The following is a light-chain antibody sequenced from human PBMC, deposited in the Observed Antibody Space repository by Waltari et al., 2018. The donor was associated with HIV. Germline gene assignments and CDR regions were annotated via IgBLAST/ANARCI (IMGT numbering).Light chain of an antibody. CDR2: GDN. J-gene: IGLJ2*01. CDR3: QSYDSSLSGSVV. CDR1: SSNIGAGYD. V-gene: IGLV1-40*01. Sequence: QSVLTQPPSVSGAPGQRVTISCTGSSSNIGAGYDVHWYRQLPGTAPKLPIYGDNNRPSGVPDRFSGSKSGTSASLAITGLQAEDEANYYCQSYDSSLSGSVVFGGGTKLTVL.